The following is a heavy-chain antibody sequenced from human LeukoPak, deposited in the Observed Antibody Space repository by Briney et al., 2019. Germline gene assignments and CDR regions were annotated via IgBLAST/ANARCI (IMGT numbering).Heavy chain of an antibody. J-gene: IGHJ4*02. CDR3: ARRMTTVTSTIGYYFDY. V-gene: IGHV4-39*01. D-gene: IGHD4-11*01. Sequence: PSETLSLTCTVSGGSISSSSYYWGWIRQPPGKGLEWIGSIYYSGSTYYNPSLKRRVTISVDTSKNQFSLKLSSVTAADTAVYYCARRMTTVTSTIGYYFDYWGQGTLVTVSS. CDR2: IYYSGST. CDR1: GGSISSSSYY.